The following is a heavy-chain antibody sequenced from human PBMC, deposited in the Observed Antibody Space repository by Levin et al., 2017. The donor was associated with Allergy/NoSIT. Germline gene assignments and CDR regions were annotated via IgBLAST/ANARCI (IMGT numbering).Heavy chain of an antibody. CDR3: TSKIIAAAGNVWFDP. Sequence: PGGSLRLSCAASGFTFSGSAMHWVRQASGKGLEWVGRIRSKANSYATAYAASVKGRFTISRDDSKNTAYLQMNSLKTEDTAVYYCTSKIIAAAGNVWFDPWGQGTLVTVSS. CDR1: GFTFSGSA. CDR2: IRSKANSYAT. V-gene: IGHV3-73*01. J-gene: IGHJ5*02. D-gene: IGHD6-13*01.